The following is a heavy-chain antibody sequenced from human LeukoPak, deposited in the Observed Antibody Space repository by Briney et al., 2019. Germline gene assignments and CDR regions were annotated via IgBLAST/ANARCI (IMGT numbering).Heavy chain of an antibody. CDR3: ARDSYDSSGPFDY. J-gene: IGHJ4*02. D-gene: IGHD3-22*01. V-gene: IGHV3-30-3*01. CDR1: GFTFSSYA. Sequence: GGSLRLSCAASGFTFSSYAMHWVRQAPGKGLEWVAVISYDGSNKYYADSVKGRFTISRDNSKNTLYLQMNSLRAEDTAVYYCARDSYDSSGPFDYWGQGTLVTVSS. CDR2: ISYDGSNK.